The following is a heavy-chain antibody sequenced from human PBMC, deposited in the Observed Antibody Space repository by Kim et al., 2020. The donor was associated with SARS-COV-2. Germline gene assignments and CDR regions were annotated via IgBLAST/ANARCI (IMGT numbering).Heavy chain of an antibody. V-gene: IGHV3-33*05. Sequence: GGSLRLSCAASGFTFSSYGMHWVRQAPGKGLEWVAVISYDGSNKYYADSVKGRFTISRDNSKNTLYLQMNSLRAEDTAVYYCARGVAVAGRYYYYYYGMDVWGEGATVTVS. J-gene: IGHJ6*02. D-gene: IGHD6-19*01. CDR2: ISYDGSNK. CDR1: GFTFSSYG. CDR3: ARGVAVAGRYYYYYYGMDV.